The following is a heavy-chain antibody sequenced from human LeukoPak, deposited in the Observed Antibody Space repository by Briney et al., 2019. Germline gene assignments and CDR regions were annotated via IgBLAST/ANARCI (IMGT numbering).Heavy chain of an antibody. Sequence: GGSLRLSCAGSGFTLSSHGMNWVRQAPGKGLEWVSSISSSSSYIYYADSVKGRFTISRDNAKNSLYLQMNSLRAEDTAVYYCARYSSGWPGYFDYWGQGTLVTVSS. CDR1: GFTLSSHG. D-gene: IGHD6-25*01. J-gene: IGHJ4*02. CDR3: ARYSSGWPGYFDY. CDR2: ISSSSSYI. V-gene: IGHV3-21*01.